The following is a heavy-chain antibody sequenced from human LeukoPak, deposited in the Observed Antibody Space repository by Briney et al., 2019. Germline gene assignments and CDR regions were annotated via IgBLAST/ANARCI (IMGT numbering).Heavy chain of an antibody. CDR1: GFTFSSYE. V-gene: IGHV3-48*03. D-gene: IGHD3-22*01. CDR2: ISSSGSTI. Sequence: GGSLRLSCAASGFTFSSYEMNWVRQAPGKGLEWVSYISSSGSTIYYADSVKGRFTISRDNAKNSLYLQMNSLRAEDTAVYYCARDYYYDRSGYYSSIGSDAFDIWGQGTMVTVSS. CDR3: ARDYYYDRSGYYSSIGSDAFDI. J-gene: IGHJ3*02.